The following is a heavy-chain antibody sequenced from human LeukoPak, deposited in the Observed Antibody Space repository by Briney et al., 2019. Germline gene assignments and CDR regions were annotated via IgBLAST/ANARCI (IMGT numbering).Heavy chain of an antibody. V-gene: IGHV1-69*13. Sequence: GASVKVSCKASGGTFSNYAISWVRQAPGQGLEWMGGIIPLFDTADYAQKFQGRVTITADESTSTAYMELSSLRSEDTAVYYCASRGTSHTNYYYYYMDVWGKGTTVTISS. CDR3: ASRGTSHTNYYYYYMDV. CDR1: GGTFSNYA. J-gene: IGHJ6*03. CDR2: IIPLFDTA. D-gene: IGHD2-2*01.